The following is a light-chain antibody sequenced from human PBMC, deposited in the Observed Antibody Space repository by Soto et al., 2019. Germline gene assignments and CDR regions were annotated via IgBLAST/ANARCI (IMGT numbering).Light chain of an antibody. CDR2: KAS. Sequence: DIQMTQSPSTLSASVGDRVTITCRASQSISSWLAWYQQKPGKAPKLLIYKASSLESGVPSRFSGSGSGTEFTLTISSLQPDDFATYYCQQYNNYSPITFGQGTRLEIK. J-gene: IGKJ5*01. V-gene: IGKV1-5*03. CDR3: QQYNNYSPIT. CDR1: QSISSW.